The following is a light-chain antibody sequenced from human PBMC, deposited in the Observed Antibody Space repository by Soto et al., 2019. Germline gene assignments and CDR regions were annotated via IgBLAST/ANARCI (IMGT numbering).Light chain of an antibody. J-gene: IGLJ3*02. CDR2: EVS. Sequence: QSALTQPPSASGSPGQSVTISCTGTSSDVGDNYVSWYQQHLGKAPKLIIYEVSQRPSGVPERFSGSNSGNTATLTISRVEAGDEADYYCQVWDSSSDHWVFGGGTKLTVL. V-gene: IGLV2-8*01. CDR1: SSDVGDNY. CDR3: QVWDSSSDHWV.